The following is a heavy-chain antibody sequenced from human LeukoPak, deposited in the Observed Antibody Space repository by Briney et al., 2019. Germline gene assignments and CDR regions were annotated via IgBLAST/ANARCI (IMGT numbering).Heavy chain of an antibody. V-gene: IGHV3-23*01. CDR3: AKVSAWAMVGATYFDY. J-gene: IGHJ4*02. CDR2: ISGNSGST. D-gene: IGHD1-26*01. CDR1: GFTFSSYA. Sequence: PGGSLRLSCAASGFTFSSYAMSWVRQAPGKGLEWVSSISGNSGSTYYADSVKGRFTISGDNSKNTVYLQMNSLRAEDTAVYYCAKVSAWAMVGATYFDYWGQGTLVTVSS.